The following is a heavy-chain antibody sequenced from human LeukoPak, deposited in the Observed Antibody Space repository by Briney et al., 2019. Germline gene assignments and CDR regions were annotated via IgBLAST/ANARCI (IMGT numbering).Heavy chain of an antibody. J-gene: IGHJ4*02. D-gene: IGHD3-16*01. CDR1: GFTFSSDC. CDR3: ACGSLLCY. Sequence: GGSLRLSCAASGFTFSSDCMSWVRQAPGKGLEWVSVIYSGNTTYYEDSVRGRFIIARDNSKHKLYLHMNDLRAEDSDVYYCACGSLLCYWGQGTLVTVSS. CDR2: IYSGNTT. V-gene: IGHV3-66*01.